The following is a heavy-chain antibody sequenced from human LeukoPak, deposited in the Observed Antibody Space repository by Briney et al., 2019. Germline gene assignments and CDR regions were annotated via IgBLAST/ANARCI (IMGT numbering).Heavy chain of an antibody. J-gene: IGHJ4*02. CDR3: ARRVIAAAGHYYFDY. V-gene: IGHV4-61*02. Sequence: SETLSLTCTVSGGSISSGSYYWSWIRQPAGKGLEWIGRIYTSGSTNYNPSLKSRVTISVDTSKNQFSLKLSSVTAADTAVYYCARRVIAAAGHYYFDYWGQGTLVTISS. CDR1: GGSISSGSYY. CDR2: IYTSGST. D-gene: IGHD6-13*01.